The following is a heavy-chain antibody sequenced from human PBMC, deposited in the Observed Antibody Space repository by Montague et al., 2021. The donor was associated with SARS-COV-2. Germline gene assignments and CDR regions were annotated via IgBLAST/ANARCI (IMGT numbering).Heavy chain of an antibody. V-gene: IGHV2-5*01. Sequence: PALVKPTQTLTLTCTFSGFSLSTPNVGVAWIRQPPGKALEWLAVIYSNGDKRYSPSLQRRLTITKDTSRNQVVLSLTNVDPLDTATYYCAHLIRYYDIFTGLPFDXWGQGTQVTVSS. CDR1: GFSLSTPNVG. CDR3: AHLIRYYDIFTGLPFDX. J-gene: IGHJ4*02. D-gene: IGHD3-9*01. CDR2: IYSNGDK.